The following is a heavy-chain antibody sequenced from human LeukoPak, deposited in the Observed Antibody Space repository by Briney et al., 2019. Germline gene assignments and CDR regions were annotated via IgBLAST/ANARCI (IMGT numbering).Heavy chain of an antibody. CDR3: ARGGVYSSSLLPDY. Sequence: ASVKVSCKASGGTFSSYAISWVRQAPGQGLEWMGWINPNSGGTNYAQKFQGRVTMTRDTSISTAYMELSRLRSDDTAVYYCARGGVYSSSLLPDYWGQGTLVTVSS. CDR1: GGTFSSYA. CDR2: INPNSGGT. V-gene: IGHV1-2*02. D-gene: IGHD6-6*01. J-gene: IGHJ4*02.